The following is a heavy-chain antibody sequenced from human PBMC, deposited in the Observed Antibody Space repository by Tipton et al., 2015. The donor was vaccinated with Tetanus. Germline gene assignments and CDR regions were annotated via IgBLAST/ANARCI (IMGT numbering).Heavy chain of an antibody. V-gene: IGHV5-51*01. J-gene: IGHJ4*02. CDR3: ARAHCSDGVCNFDF. CDR1: GYIFTNYW. D-gene: IGHD2-15*01. Sequence: QLVQSGGEVKKPGESLKISCKGSGYIFTNYWIGWVRQKPGKGLEWMGIIYPGDSDTRYSPSFQGQVTISVDKSLNTAYLQWSSLKASDTSMFYCARAHCSDGVCNFDFWGQGALVTVAS. CDR2: IYPGDSDT.